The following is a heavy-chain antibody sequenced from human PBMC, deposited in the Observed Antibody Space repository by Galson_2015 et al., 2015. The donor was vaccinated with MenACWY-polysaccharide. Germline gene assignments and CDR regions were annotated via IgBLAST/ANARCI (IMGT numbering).Heavy chain of an antibody. CDR1: GFTFSSYW. V-gene: IGHV3-7*03. D-gene: IGHD2-2*01. CDR2: IKQDESEK. Sequence: SLRLSCAASGFTFSSYWMSWVRQAPGKGLEGVANIKQDESEKYYVDSVKGRFTISSDNAKNSLNLEMNSLRAEDTAVYYCARAWEVPPAHYFDHWGQGRLVIVSS. J-gene: IGHJ4*02. CDR3: ARAWEVPPAHYFDH.